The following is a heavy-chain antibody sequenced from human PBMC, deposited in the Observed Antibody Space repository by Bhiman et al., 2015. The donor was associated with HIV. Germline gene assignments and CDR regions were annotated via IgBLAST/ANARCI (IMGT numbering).Heavy chain of an antibody. V-gene: IGHV3-30-3*01. CDR1: GFTFSSYA. J-gene: IGHJ4*02. CDR3: ARGEDTAMAKGLEY. Sequence: QVQLVESGGGVVQPGRSLRLSCAASGFTFSSYAMHWVRQAPGKGLEWVAVISYDGSNKYYADSVKGRFTISRDNSKNTLYLQMNRLRAEDTAVYYCARGEDTAMAKGLEYWGQGTLVTVSS. CDR2: ISYDGSNK. D-gene: IGHD5-18*01.